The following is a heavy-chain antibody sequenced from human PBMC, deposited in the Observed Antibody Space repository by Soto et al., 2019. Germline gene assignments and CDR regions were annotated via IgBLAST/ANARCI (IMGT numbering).Heavy chain of an antibody. CDR2: VYHTGST. V-gene: IGHV4-38-2*01. J-gene: IGHJ4*02. CDR3: ARAPHDSFFDF. D-gene: IGHD3-22*01. Sequence: SETLSLTCAVSAYSISSGYYWGCIRQPPGKGLEWIGSVYHTGSTYYNPSLKSRVTISVDTSKNQFSLKLSSVTAADTAVYYCARAPHDSFFDFWGQGTLVTVYS. CDR1: AYSISSGYY.